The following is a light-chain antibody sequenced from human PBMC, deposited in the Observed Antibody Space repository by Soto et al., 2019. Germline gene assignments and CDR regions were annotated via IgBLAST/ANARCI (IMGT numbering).Light chain of an antibody. CDR3: QQYSSYWT. J-gene: IGKJ1*01. V-gene: IGKV1-5*03. CDR2: KAS. CDR1: QSISSY. Sequence: DIQMTQSPSTLSASVGARVTITCRASQSISSYLNWYQQKPGKAPKLLIYKASNLESGVPSRFSARGSGTEFTLSISSLQPDDFATYYCQQYSSYWTFGQGSKV.